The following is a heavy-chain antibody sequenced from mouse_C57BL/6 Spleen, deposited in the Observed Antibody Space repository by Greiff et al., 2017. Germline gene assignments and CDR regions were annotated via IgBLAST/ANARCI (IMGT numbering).Heavy chain of an antibody. J-gene: IGHJ4*01. Sequence: EVMLVESGGGLVKPGGSLKLSCAASGFTFSDYGMHWVRQAPEKGLEWVAYISSGSSTIYYADTVKGRFTISRDNAKNTLFLQMTSLRSEDTAMYYCASSYDYDGYYAMDYWGQGTSVTVSS. D-gene: IGHD2-4*01. V-gene: IGHV5-17*01. CDR2: ISSGSSTI. CDR1: GFTFSDYG. CDR3: ASSYDYDGYYAMDY.